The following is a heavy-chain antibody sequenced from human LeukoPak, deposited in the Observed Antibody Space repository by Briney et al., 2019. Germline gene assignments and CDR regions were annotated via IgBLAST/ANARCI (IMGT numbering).Heavy chain of an antibody. Sequence: GASVKVSCKASGYTFTGYYMHWVRQAPGQGLEWMGWINPNSGGTNYAQKFQGRVTMTRDTSISTAYMELSRLRSDDTAVYYCARVESPSSGYYYEYFQHWAQGTLVTVSS. J-gene: IGHJ1*01. D-gene: IGHD3-22*01. CDR2: INPNSGGT. CDR3: ARVESPSSGYYYEYFQH. V-gene: IGHV1-2*02. CDR1: GYTFTGYY.